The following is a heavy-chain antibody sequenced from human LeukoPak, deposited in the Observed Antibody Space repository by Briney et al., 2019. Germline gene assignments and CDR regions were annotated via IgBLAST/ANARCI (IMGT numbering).Heavy chain of an antibody. CDR3: ARDRPYYYDSSGYQDAFDI. CDR1: GYTFTSYG. CDR2: ISAYNGNT. D-gene: IGHD3-22*01. V-gene: IGHV1-18*01. J-gene: IGHJ3*02. Sequence: GASVKVSCKASGYTFTSYGISWVRQAPGQGLEWMGWISAYNGNTNYAQKLQGRVTMTTDTSTSTAYMELRSLRSDDTAVYYCARDRPYYYDSSGYQDAFDIWGQGTMVTVSS.